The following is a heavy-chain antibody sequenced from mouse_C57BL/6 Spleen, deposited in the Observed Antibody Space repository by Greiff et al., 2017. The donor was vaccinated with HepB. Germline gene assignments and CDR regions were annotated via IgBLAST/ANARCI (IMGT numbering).Heavy chain of an antibody. J-gene: IGHJ3*01. CDR1: GFSLTSYG. Sequence: QVQLQQSGPGLVQPSQSLSITCTVSGFSLTSYGVHWVRQSPGKGLEWLGGIWSGGSTDYNAAFISRLSISKDNSKSQVFFKMNSLQADDTAIYYCASCYYYGSSPSFAYWGQGTLVTVSA. V-gene: IGHV2-2*01. CDR2: IWSGGST. CDR3: ASCYYYGSSPSFAY. D-gene: IGHD1-1*01.